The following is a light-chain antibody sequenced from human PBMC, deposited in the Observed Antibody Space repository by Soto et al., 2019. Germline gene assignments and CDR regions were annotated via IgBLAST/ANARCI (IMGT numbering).Light chain of an antibody. CDR3: QQSFGPLKIT. CDR1: QSINNY. J-gene: IGKJ5*01. Sequence: DIQLTQSPSSLSAPVGDTDTITCRASQSINNYLNWYQQRPGKAPQLLIYAASNLQNGVPSRFSGSGSGTDFTLTISSLKPEDFATYYCQQSFGPLKITFGQGTRVEIK. V-gene: IGKV1-39*01. CDR2: AAS.